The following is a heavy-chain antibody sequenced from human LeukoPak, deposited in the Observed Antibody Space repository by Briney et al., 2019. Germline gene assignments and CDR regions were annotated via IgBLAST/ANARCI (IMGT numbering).Heavy chain of an antibody. CDR3: AREAAAGRSY. CDR1: GGSISSYY. D-gene: IGHD6-13*01. J-gene: IGHJ4*02. CDR2: IYYSGST. V-gene: IGHV4-59*12. Sequence: SETLSLTCTVSGGSISSYYWSWIRQPPGKGLEWIGYIYYSGSTNYNPSLKSRVTISVDTSKNQFSLKLSSVTAADTAVYYCAREAAAGRSYWGQGTLVTVSS.